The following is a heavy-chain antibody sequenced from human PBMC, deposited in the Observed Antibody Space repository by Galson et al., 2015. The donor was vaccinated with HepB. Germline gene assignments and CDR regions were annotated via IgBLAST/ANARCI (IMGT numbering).Heavy chain of an antibody. D-gene: IGHD5-18*01. V-gene: IGHV3-49*04. J-gene: IGHJ4*02. CDR2: IRSKAYGGTT. CDR1: GFTFGDYA. CDR3: PLVAEDTAMVIVDY. Sequence: SLRLSCAASGFTFGDYAMSWVRQAPGKGLEWVGFIRSKAYGGTTEYAASVKGRFTISRDDSKSIAYLQMSSLKTEDTAVYYCPLVAEDTAMVIVDYWGQGTLVTVSS.